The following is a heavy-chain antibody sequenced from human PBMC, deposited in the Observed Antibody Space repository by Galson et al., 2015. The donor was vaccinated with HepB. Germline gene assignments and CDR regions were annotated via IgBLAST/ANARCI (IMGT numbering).Heavy chain of an antibody. CDR3: AKYVVATVTLQFIL. CDR2: ISGSGGST. J-gene: IGHJ1*01. Sequence: SLRLSCAASGFTFSSYAMRWVRKAPGKGLEWVSAISGSGGSTYYVDSVKSRFTFASDNSKNTLYLHMNSLRAEDTAVYYFAKYVVATVTLQFILWGPGTLVTVS. CDR1: GFTFSSYA. D-gene: IGHD4-17*01. V-gene: IGHV3-23*01.